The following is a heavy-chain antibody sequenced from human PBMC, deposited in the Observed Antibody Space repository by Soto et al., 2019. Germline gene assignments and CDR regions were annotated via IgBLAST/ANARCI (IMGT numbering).Heavy chain of an antibody. CDR1: GYTFTSYD. Sequence: ASVKVSCKASGYTFTSYDINWVRQATGQGLEWMGWMNPNSGNTGYAQKFQGRVTMTRNTSISTAYMELSSLRSEDTAVYYCARVWDQLLFYWFDPWGQGTLVTVSS. CDR3: ARVWDQLLFYWFDP. CDR2: MNPNSGNT. J-gene: IGHJ5*02. D-gene: IGHD2-2*01. V-gene: IGHV1-8*01.